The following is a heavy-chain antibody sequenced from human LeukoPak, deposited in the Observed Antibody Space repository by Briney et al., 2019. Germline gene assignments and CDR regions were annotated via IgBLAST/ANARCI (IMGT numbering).Heavy chain of an antibody. CDR1: GGSISSYY. CDR2: IYYSGST. Sequence: SETLSLTCTVSGGSISSYYWSWIRQPPGKGLEWIGYIYYSGSTYYNPSLKSRVTISVDTSKNQFSLKLSSVTAADTAVYYCARNPLLYGMDVWGQGTTVTVSS. J-gene: IGHJ6*02. D-gene: IGHD1-14*01. CDR3: ARNPLLYGMDV. V-gene: IGHV4-59*06.